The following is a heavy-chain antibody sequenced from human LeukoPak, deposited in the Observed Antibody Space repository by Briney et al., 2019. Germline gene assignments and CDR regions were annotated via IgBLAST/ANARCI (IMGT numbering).Heavy chain of an antibody. Sequence: ASVTVSCKASGYTFTSYGISWVRQAPGQGLEGMGWISAYNGNTNYAQKLQGRVTMTTDTSTSTAYMELRSLRSDDTAVYYCARGKAKKVAATDGLGYWGQGTLVTVSS. V-gene: IGHV1-18*01. CDR3: ARGKAKKVAATDGLGY. J-gene: IGHJ4*02. CDR2: ISAYNGNT. CDR1: GYTFTSYG. D-gene: IGHD2-15*01.